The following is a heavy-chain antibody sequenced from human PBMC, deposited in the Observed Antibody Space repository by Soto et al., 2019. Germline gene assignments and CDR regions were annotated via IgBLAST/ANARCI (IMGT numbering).Heavy chain of an antibody. CDR2: VYFTGTT. CDR1: WGTGGNVRDC. V-gene: IGHV4-61*01. D-gene: IGHD2-8*01. CDR3: XRYCNNSDCRHLSYFDY. J-gene: IGHJ4*02. Sequence: PFQTLSLTWTVAWGTGGNVRDCCSWIRQPPGNGLEWIGNVYFTGTTIYNPSLKSRVTMSVDTCKDQFFLKLTSVTAADTAVYYCXRYCNNSDCRHLSYFDYWGLGTLVTVSS.